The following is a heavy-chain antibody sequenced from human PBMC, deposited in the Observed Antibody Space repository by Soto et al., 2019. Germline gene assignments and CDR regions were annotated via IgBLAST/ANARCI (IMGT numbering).Heavy chain of an antibody. Sequence: EVQLLESGGGLVEPGGSLRLSCAASGFTFSNYVMSWVRQAPGKGLEWVSGISASGGSTNYADSVKGRFTASRDNSKNTLYVQMNSLRAEDTAVYYCAKGIYGDYDYWGQGTLVTVSS. CDR3: AKGIYGDYDY. D-gene: IGHD4-17*01. CDR1: GFTFSNYV. V-gene: IGHV3-23*01. J-gene: IGHJ4*02. CDR2: ISASGGST.